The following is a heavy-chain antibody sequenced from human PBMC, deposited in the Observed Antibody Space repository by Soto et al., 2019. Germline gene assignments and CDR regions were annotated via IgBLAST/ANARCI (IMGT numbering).Heavy chain of an antibody. CDR3: AYRVGSRGSFDY. CDR2: IYWNDDK. D-gene: IGHD6-25*01. CDR1: VFSLTTSGVS. Sequence: QITLKESGPTLVKPTQTLTLTCTFSVFSLTTSGVSVGWIRQPPGKALEWLASIYWNDDKRYSPSLKSRLTLTKDNSKTQVVLTMTNMDPVDTATYYCAYRVGSRGSFDYWGQGTLVTVSS. J-gene: IGHJ4*02. V-gene: IGHV2-5*01.